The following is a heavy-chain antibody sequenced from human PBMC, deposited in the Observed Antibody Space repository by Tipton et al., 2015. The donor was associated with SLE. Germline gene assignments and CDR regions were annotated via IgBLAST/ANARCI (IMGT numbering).Heavy chain of an antibody. CDR1: GFTFTYHG. CDR2: IRYDESQK. V-gene: IGHV3-30*02. Sequence: SLRLSCAASGFTFTYHGTQWVRQAPGEGLEWVAFIRYDESQKYYADSVKGRFTISRDNGQNTLFLQMDSLRAEDTAVYYCVKDIRMDVWGQGTTVTVSS. CDR3: VKDIRMDV. J-gene: IGHJ6*02.